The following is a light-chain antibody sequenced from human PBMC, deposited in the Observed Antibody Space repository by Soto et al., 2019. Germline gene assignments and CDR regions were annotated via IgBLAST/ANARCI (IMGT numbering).Light chain of an antibody. V-gene: IGLV2-8*01. Sequence: QSVLAHPLSASGSPGQSVTISCTGTSRDVGGYNYVSWYQQHPGKAPKVIIYEVSKRPSGVPDRFSGSKSGSTASLTVSGLQADDEADYYCSSYAVTSVFVFGTGTKVTVL. CDR1: SRDVGGYNY. CDR3: SSYAVTSVFV. CDR2: EVS. J-gene: IGLJ1*01.